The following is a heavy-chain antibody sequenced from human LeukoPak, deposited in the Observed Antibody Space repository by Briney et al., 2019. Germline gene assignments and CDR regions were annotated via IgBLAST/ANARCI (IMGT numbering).Heavy chain of an antibody. V-gene: IGHV3-7*01. Sequence: GGSLRLSCAASGFTFENYWMSWVRQTPETGLEFVANIDQDGSVRNYMDSLKGRSTISRDNAKKLMYLEINSLRADDTAVYYCARDPGSSSFDLWGRGALVTVSS. CDR3: ARDPGSSSFDL. CDR1: GFTFENYW. D-gene: IGHD6-13*01. CDR2: IDQDGSVR. J-gene: IGHJ4*02.